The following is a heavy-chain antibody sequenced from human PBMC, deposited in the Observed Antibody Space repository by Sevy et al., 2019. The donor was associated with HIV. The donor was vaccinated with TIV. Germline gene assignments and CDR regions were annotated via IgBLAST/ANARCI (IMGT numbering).Heavy chain of an antibody. D-gene: IGHD1-26*01. CDR3: TRWSGSQSIFDY. Sequence: GGSLRLSCATSGFTFGDYCMSWVRQAPGKGLEWISFFKSKAHGGTAENAASVKDRFTFSRDDSKGIVYLQMNNLKTEDTAVYFCTRWSGSQSIFDYWGQGTLVTVSS. CDR2: FKSKAHGGTA. CDR1: GFTFGDYC. J-gene: IGHJ4*02. V-gene: IGHV3-49*04.